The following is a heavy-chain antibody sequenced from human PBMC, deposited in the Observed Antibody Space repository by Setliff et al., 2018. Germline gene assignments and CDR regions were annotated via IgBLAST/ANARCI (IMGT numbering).Heavy chain of an antibody. V-gene: IGHV4-4*07. CDR1: GGSISSYY. Sequence: ETLSLTCTVSGGSISSYYWSWIRQPAGKGLEWIGRIYTSGSTNYNPSLKSRVTMSVDTSKDQFSLKLSSVTAADTAVYYCARDSRGNPPNYMDVWGKGTTVTVSS. CDR2: IYTSGST. CDR3: ARDSRGNPPNYMDV. J-gene: IGHJ6*03.